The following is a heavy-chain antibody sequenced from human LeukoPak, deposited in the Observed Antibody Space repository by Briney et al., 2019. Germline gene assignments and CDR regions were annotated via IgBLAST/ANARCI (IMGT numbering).Heavy chain of an antibody. CDR1: GHTFTGYY. J-gene: IGHJ5*02. CDR3: ARGQVYSSGWAFRFWFDP. CDR2: INPNSGGT. V-gene: IGHV1-2*02. D-gene: IGHD6-19*01. Sequence: ASVKVSCKASGHTFTGYYMQWVRQAPGQGLEWMGWINPNSGGTNYAQKFQGRVTMTRDTSISTAYMELSRLRSDDTAVYCCARGQVYSSGWAFRFWFDPWGQGTLVTVSS.